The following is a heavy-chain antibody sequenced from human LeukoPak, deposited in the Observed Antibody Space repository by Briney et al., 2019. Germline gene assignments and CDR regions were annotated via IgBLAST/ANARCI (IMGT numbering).Heavy chain of an antibody. CDR2: IWSHGSNE. V-gene: IGHV3-33*01. D-gene: IGHD3-22*01. J-gene: IGHJ4*02. CDR1: GFTFSSFG. Sequence: GGSLRLSCAASGFTFSSFGMHWVRQAPGKGLDWVAVIWSHGSNEYYADSVKGRFTISRDNSNNTLYLQMNRLRAEDTAVYYCVRDQGGYYDSSAYSYYFDCWGQGTLVTVSS. CDR3: VRDQGGYYDSSAYSYYFDC.